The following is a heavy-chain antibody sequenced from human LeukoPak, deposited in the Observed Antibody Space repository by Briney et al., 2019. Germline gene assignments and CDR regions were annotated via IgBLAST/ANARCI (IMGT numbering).Heavy chain of an antibody. J-gene: IGHJ4*02. CDR3: ARAPNYGSGSYTSPIFDY. CDR2: IIPIFGTA. Sequence: ASVKVSFKASGGTFSSYAISWVRQAPGQGLEWMGGIIPIFGTANYAQKFQGRVTITADESTSTAYMELSSLRSEDTAVYYCARAPNYGSGSYTSPIFDYWGQGTLVTVSS. CDR1: GGTFSSYA. D-gene: IGHD3-10*01. V-gene: IGHV1-69*13.